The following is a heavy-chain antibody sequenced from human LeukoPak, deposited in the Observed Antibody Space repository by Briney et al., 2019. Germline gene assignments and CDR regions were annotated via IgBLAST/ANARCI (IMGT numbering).Heavy chain of an antibody. Sequence: GGSLRLSCVAPGLIFSNYGMHWVRQAPGKGLDWVSFIRYDGNEKQYADSMRGRVAISRDNSKGTLFLQMNSLRPEDTAVYYCAKAYGSRLLKGDHQNMDVWGKGTTVIVSS. CDR2: IRYDGNEK. V-gene: IGHV3-30*02. CDR1: GLIFSNYG. D-gene: IGHD2-21*02. CDR3: AKAYGSRLLKGDHQNMDV. J-gene: IGHJ6*04.